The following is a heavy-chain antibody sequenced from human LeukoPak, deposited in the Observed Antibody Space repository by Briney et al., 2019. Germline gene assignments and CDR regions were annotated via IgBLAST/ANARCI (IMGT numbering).Heavy chain of an antibody. CDR2: ISWKSGSI. D-gene: IGHD3-10*01. Sequence: GGSLRLSCAASGFTFDDYTMHWVRQAPGKGLEWVSGISWKSGSIGYADSVKGRFTISRHNSKNTLYLQMNSLRAEDTAVYYCARDQSSGGVDYWGQGTLVTVSS. J-gene: IGHJ4*02. CDR3: ARDQSSGGVDY. V-gene: IGHV3-9*01. CDR1: GFTFDDYT.